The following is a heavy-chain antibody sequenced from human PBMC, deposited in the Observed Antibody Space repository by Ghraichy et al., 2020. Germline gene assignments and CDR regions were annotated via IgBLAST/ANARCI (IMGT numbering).Heavy chain of an antibody. CDR3: ARFNTASGAREL. J-gene: IGHJ4*02. Sequence: GGSLRLSCAASGFKFSIYYMSWIRQAPGKGLEWVAYISSDGDTTLYADSLRGRFTISRDNGQNSLSLQMTSLGVEDTAIYYCARFNTASGARELWGQGSLVTVSS. CDR1: GFKFSIYY. CDR2: ISSDGDTT. D-gene: IGHD6-13*01. V-gene: IGHV3-11*01.